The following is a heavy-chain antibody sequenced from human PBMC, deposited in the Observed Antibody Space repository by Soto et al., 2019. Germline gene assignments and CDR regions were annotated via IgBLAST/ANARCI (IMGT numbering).Heavy chain of an antibody. CDR1: GGSISSSTYY. J-gene: IGHJ4*02. V-gene: IGHV4-39*01. CDR2: IYYSGST. Sequence: QLQLQESGPGLVKPSETLSLTCTVSGGSISSSTYYWGWIRQPPGKGLEWIGSIYYSGSTYYNPSLNRRVTISVATSKNQFSLKLSSVTAADTAVYYCANSYGDYVSYWGQGTLVTVSS. D-gene: IGHD4-17*01. CDR3: ANSYGDYVSY.